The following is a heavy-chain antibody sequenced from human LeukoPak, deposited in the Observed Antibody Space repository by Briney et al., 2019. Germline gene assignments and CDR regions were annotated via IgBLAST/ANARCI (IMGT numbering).Heavy chain of an antibody. V-gene: IGHV3-30*04. D-gene: IGHD2-15*01. CDR1: GFTFSSYA. CDR2: ISYDESNK. J-gene: IGHJ4*02. Sequence: PGRPLRLSCAASGFTFSSYAMHWVRQAPGKGLECVAVISYDESNKYYADSVKGRFTISRDNSKNTLYLQMNSLRAEDTAVYYCAGYCSGGSCLTDYWGQGTLVTVSS. CDR3: AGYCSGGSCLTDY.